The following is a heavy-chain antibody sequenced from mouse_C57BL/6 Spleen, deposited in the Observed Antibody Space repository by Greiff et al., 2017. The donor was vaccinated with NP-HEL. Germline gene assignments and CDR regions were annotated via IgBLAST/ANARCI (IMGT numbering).Heavy chain of an antibody. J-gene: IGHJ1*03. D-gene: IGHD1-1*01. Sequence: QVQLQQPGAELVRPGSSVKLSCKASGYTFTSYWMHWVKQRPIQGLEWIGNIDPSDSETHYNQKFKDKATLTVDKSSSTAYMQLSSRTSEDSAVFYCSRSIYYYGSSSVYWYFDVWGTGTTVTVSS. CDR1: GYTFTSYW. CDR3: SRSIYYYGSSSVYWYFDV. V-gene: IGHV1-52*01. CDR2: IDPSDSET.